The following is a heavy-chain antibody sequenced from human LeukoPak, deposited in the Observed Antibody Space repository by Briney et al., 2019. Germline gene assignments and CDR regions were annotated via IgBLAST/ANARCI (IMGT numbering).Heavy chain of an antibody. CDR3: ARDWVAAGGDYMDV. J-gene: IGHJ6*03. D-gene: IGHD6-13*01. V-gene: IGHV3-66*01. CDR2: IYSGGNT. CDR1: GFTVSSNY. Sequence: PGGSLRLSCAASGFTVSSNYMSWVRQAPGKGLECVSVIYSGGNTYYADSVKGRFTISRDNAENSLYLQMNSLRADDTAIYYCARDWVAAGGDYMDVWGKGTTVTISS.